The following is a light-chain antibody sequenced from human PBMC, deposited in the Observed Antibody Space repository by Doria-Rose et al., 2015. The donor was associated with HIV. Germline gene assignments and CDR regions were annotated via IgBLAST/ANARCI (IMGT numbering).Light chain of an antibody. J-gene: IGKJ1*01. Sequence: DIQVTQSPSSLSASIGDRVTITCRASQTVSTYLNWFQQEPGKAPKLLIYAASRLQSGVPSRFSGSGSGTDFTLTISGLQPGDFATYYCQQTYSSPPWTFGQGTKLEMK. CDR2: AAS. V-gene: IGKV1-39*01. CDR1: QTVSTY. CDR3: QQTYSSPPWT.